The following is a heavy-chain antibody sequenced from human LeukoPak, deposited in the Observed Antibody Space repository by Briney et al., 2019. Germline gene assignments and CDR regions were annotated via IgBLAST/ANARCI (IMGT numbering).Heavy chain of an antibody. D-gene: IGHD3-10*01. Sequence: PGGSLRLSCAASGFTFSSYWMSWVRQAPGKGLEWVANIKQDGSEKYYVDSVGGRFTISRDNAKNSLYLQMNSLRAEDTAVYYCARVRGSNAMDVWGKGTTVTVSS. J-gene: IGHJ6*03. CDR1: GFTFSSYW. CDR3: ARVRGSNAMDV. V-gene: IGHV3-7*01. CDR2: IKQDGSEK.